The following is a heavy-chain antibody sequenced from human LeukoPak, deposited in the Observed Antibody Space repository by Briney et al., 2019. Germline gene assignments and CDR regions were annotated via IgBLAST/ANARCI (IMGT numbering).Heavy chain of an antibody. CDR1: GFTFSSYA. CDR2: INSDGSST. V-gene: IGHV3-74*01. CDR3: ARDFRYSSGSRDGS. Sequence: QSGGSLRLSCAASGFTFSSYAMHWVRQSPGKGLVWVARINSDGSSTSYADSVKGRFTISRDNAKNTLYLQMNSLRAEDTAVYYCARDFRYSSGSRDGSWGQGTLVTVSS. J-gene: IGHJ5*02. D-gene: IGHD6-19*01.